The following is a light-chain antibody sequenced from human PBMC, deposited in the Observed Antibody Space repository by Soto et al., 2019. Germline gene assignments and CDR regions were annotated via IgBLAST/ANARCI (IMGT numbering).Light chain of an antibody. CDR3: QQYNNLPPFT. Sequence: EIVMTQSPATLSVSPGERVTLSCRASQSVSSSLAWYQQKPGQAPRLLIYGASTRATGIPARFSGSGSGTQFSLTISSLHSEDFAVYYCQQYNNLPPFTFGPGTKVDIK. CDR2: GAS. J-gene: IGKJ3*01. V-gene: IGKV3-15*01. CDR1: QSVSSS.